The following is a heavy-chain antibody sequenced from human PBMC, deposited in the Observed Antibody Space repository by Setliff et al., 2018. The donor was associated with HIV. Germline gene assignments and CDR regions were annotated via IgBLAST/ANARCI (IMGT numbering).Heavy chain of an antibody. Sequence: SETLSLTCSVSGGSMSPYYWTWIRQPAGRGLEWIGRIYPTGSTIYNPSLRSRVTMSVDTSKNQFSLRPSSVTAADTAVYYCARVFPPIRGAPFGTPPGAFDIWGQGTMVTVSS. J-gene: IGHJ3*02. D-gene: IGHD2-15*01. CDR1: GGSMSPYY. CDR3: ARVFPPIRGAPFGTPPGAFDI. CDR2: IYPTGST. V-gene: IGHV4-4*07.